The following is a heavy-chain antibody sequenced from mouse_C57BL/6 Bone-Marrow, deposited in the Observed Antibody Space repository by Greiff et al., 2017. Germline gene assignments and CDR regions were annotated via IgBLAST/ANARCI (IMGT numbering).Heavy chain of an antibody. CDR3: ATLFYFDY. CDR2: IDPSDSYT. J-gene: IGHJ2*01. Sequence: QVHVKQPGAELVMPGASVKLSCKASGYTFTSYWMHWVKQRPGQGLEWIGEIDPSDSYTNYNQKFKGKSTLTVDKSSSTAYMQLSSLTSGDSAVYYCATLFYFDYWGQGTTLTVSS. V-gene: IGHV1-69*01. CDR1: GYTFTSYW. D-gene: IGHD1-1*01.